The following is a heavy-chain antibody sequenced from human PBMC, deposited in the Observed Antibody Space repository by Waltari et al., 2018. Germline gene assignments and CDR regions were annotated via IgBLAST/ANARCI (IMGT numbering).Heavy chain of an antibody. J-gene: IGHJ6*03. D-gene: IGHD3-10*01. CDR2: MNPTSGST. CDR1: GYSFTSYN. V-gene: IGHV1-8*03. Sequence: QVQLVQSGAEVKKPGASVKVSCKASGYSFTSYNIIWVRQAAGQGLEWMGWMNPTSGSTGYAQKFQDRVTITRNTSIGTAYMELRSLRSEDTAVYYCARDYGSGTYYYMDVWGKGTTVTVSS. CDR3: ARDYGSGTYYYMDV.